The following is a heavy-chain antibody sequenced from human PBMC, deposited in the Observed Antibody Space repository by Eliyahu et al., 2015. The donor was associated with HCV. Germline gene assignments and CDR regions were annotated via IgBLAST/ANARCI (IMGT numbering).Heavy chain of an antibody. Sequence: QVQLEQSGAEVKKPGSSVKVSCKASGGTFRTLSINWVRQAPGQGLEWMGRGRPLLVSGSSNYAQKFQGRVSITADESTATAYLELNSLTSDDTAIFYCATVRASVTHRTEYFQHWGQGTLVTVS. D-gene: IGHD1-14*01. CDR1: GGTFRTLS. CDR3: ATVRASVTHRTEYFQH. CDR2: GRPLLVSGSS. J-gene: IGHJ1*01. V-gene: IGHV1-69*01.